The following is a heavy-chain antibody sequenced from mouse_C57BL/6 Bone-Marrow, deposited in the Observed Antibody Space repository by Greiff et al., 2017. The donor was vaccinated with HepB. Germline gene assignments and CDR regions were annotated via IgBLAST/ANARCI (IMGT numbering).Heavy chain of an antibody. D-gene: IGHD2-4*01. CDR2: ISSGSSTI. CDR1: GFTFSDYG. CDR3: ANLYYDYPSYAMDY. V-gene: IGHV5-17*01. J-gene: IGHJ4*01. Sequence: EVQGVESGGGLVKPGGSLKLSCAASGFTFSDYGMHWVRQAPEKGLEWVAYISSGSSTIYYADTVKGRFTISRDNAKNTLFLQMTSLRSEDTAMYYCANLYYDYPSYAMDYWGQGTSVTVSS.